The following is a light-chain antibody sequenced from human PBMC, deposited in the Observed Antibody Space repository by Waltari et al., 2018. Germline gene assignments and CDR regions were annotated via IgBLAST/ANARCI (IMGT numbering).Light chain of an antibody. CDR3: QTWDTGTWV. Sequence: QLVLTQSPSASASLGASVRLTCTLTSGDSSYPIAWHQQQPEKGPRYLMKLNSDGSHIQGEAIPDRFSGSSSGAERYLIISSLQSEDEADYYCQTWDTGTWVFGGGTKLTVL. V-gene: IGLV4-69*01. CDR2: LNSDGSH. CDR1: SGDSSYP. J-gene: IGLJ3*02.